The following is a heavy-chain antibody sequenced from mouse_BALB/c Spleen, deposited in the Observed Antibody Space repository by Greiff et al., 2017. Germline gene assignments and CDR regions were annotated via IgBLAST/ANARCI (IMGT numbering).Heavy chain of an antibody. J-gene: IGHJ3*01. Sequence: EVQVVESGGGLVKPGGSLKLSCAASGFTFSSYAMSWVRQSPEKRLEWVAEISSGGSYTYYPDTVTGRFTISRDNAKNTLYLEMSSLRSEDTAMYYCARDRPPFAYWGQGTLVTVSA. V-gene: IGHV5-9-4*01. CDR1: GFTFSSYA. CDR3: ARDRPPFAY. CDR2: ISSGGSYT.